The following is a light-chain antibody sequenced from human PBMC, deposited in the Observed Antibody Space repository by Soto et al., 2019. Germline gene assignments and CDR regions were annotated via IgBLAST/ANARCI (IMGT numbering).Light chain of an antibody. CDR3: SSYTVRRTVI. J-gene: IGLJ2*01. Sequence: QSALTQPASVSGSPGQSITLSCTGVSSDVGGYNYVSWFQQHPGKAPKLIIYEVTNRPSGVSIRFSGSKSGNTASLTISGLQAEDEADYFCSSYTVRRTVIFGGGTQLTVL. CDR2: EVT. V-gene: IGLV2-14*01. CDR1: SSDVGGYNY.